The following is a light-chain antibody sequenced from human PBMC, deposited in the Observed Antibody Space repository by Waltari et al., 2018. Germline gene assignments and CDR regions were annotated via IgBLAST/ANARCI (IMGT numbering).Light chain of an antibody. J-gene: IGKJ1*01. CDR2: GTS. V-gene: IGKV1-39*01. CDR3: QQSFSALWT. CDR1: QNIYTR. Sequence: DIQMTQSPSSLAASVGDRITIICRASQNIYTRLNWYQQKPGKAPKLLISGTSNLQDGVPSRFSGSGSATEFTLTISSLQPEDFASYYCQQSFSALWTFGQGTKVEIK.